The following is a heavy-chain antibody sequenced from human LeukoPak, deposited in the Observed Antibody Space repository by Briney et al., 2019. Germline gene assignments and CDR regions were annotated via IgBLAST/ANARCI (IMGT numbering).Heavy chain of an antibody. CDR1: GFTFSSYA. J-gene: IGHJ4*02. CDR3: ARDLSCSSTSCYYGLGYFDY. V-gene: IGHV3-30-3*01. D-gene: IGHD2-2*01. Sequence: AGGSLRLSCAASGFTFSSYAMHWVRQAPGKGLEWVAVISYDGSNKYYADSVKGRFTISRDNSKNTLYLQMNSLRAEDTAVYYCARDLSCSSTSCYYGLGYFDYWGQGTLVTVSS. CDR2: ISYDGSNK.